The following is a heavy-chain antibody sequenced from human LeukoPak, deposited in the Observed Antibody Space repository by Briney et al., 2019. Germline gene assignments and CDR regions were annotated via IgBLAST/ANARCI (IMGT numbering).Heavy chain of an antibody. Sequence: EASVTVSCKASVYTFTSYDIYWVRQAPRDGIEWMGWMYPNTGNTEYIQKLHGRDTITRNTSISPAYMELSTLRSEDTAVYYCARRNYDFWSGYLNWFDPWGQGTLVTVSS. CDR2: MYPNTGNT. J-gene: IGHJ5*02. CDR3: ARRNYDFWSGYLNWFDP. D-gene: IGHD3-3*01. V-gene: IGHV1-8*03. CDR1: VYTFTSYD.